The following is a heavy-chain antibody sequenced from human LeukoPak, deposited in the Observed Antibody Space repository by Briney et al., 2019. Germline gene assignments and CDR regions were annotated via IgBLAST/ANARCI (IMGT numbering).Heavy chain of an antibody. CDR1: GYTFTGYY. D-gene: IGHD3-22*01. V-gene: IGHV1-2*02. CDR2: INPNSGGT. Sequence: GASVKVSCKASGYTFTGYYMHWVRQAPGQGLEWMGWINPNSGGTNYAQKFQGRVTMTRDTSISTAYMELSRLRSGDTAVYYCAREKGYDSSGYRDYWGQGTLVTVSS. J-gene: IGHJ4*02. CDR3: AREKGYDSSGYRDY.